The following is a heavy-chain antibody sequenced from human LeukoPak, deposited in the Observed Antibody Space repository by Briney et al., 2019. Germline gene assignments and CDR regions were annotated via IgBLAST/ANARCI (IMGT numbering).Heavy chain of an antibody. J-gene: IGHJ4*02. CDR2: INHSGST. V-gene: IGHV4-34*01. D-gene: IGHD3-22*01. CDR1: GGSFSGYY. Sequence: PSETLSLTCAVYGGSFSGYYWSWIRQPPGKGLEWIGEINHSGSTNYNPSLKGRVTISVDTSKNQFSLKLSSVTAADTAVYYCARVSDSSGYYLGYWGQGTLVTVSS. CDR3: ARVSDSSGYYLGY.